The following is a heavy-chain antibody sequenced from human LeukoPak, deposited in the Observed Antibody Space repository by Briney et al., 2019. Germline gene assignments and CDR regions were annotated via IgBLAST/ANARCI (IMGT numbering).Heavy chain of an antibody. V-gene: IGHV3-11*01. D-gene: IGHD3-9*01. CDR2: ISSSGSTI. Sequence: GGSLRLSCAASGFTFSDYYMSWICQAPGKGLEWVSYISSSGSTIYYADSVKGRFTISRDNAKNSLYLQMNSLRAEDTAVYYCARVLGYDILTGYGMDVWGQGTTVTVSS. J-gene: IGHJ6*02. CDR1: GFTFSDYY. CDR3: ARVLGYDILTGYGMDV.